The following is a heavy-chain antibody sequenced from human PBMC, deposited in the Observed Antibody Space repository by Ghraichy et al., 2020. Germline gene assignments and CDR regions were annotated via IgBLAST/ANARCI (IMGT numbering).Heavy chain of an antibody. D-gene: IGHD1-1*01. J-gene: IGHJ6*02. CDR1: GASVSDSF. V-gene: IGHV4-34*01. CDR2: IKPSGSA. CDR3: ARVVGKTDPGDHIRFRYYAVVV. Sequence: SETLSLTCAVYGASVSDSFWGWIRQTPGRGLEWIGEIKPSGSANYNSSLKGRVSMSVDRSKNEFSLKLSSVTAADTAVFYCARVVGKTDPGDHIRFRYYAVVVRGQGTTVTVSS.